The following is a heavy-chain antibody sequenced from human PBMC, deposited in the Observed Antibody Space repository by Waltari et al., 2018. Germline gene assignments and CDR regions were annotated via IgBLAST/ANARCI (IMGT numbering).Heavy chain of an antibody. V-gene: IGHV4-59*11. CDR2: IHYSGTT. J-gene: IGHJ5*02. CDR1: GDSISNHF. CDR3: VRGKLGFCTGSSCHLDL. Sequence: QVQVQESGPGLGKPSETVSLTCTVSGDSISNHFWTWIRQPPEKGLEWIGNIHYSGTTNYNPSLKSRVAISLDTSKNHLSLRLDSVTAADTALYFCVRGKLGFCTGSSCHLDLWGRGTLVTVSS. D-gene: IGHD2-8*02.